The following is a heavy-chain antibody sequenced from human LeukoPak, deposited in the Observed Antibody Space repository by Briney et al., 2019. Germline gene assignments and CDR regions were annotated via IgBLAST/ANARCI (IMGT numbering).Heavy chain of an antibody. CDR3: VRQFAS. V-gene: IGHV3-48*01. CDR1: GFTFGDHI. CDR2: VSGSGSTV. J-gene: IGHJ4*02. Sequence: GGSLRLSCAASGFTFGDHIMNWVRQLPGKRLEWVAYVSGSGSTVYCADSVKGRFTVSRDNGKSSLYLQMNRLRVEDTALYYCVRQFASWGQGTLVTVSS.